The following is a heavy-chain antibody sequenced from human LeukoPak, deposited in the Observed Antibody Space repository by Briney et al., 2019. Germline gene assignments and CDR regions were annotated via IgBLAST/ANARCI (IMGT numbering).Heavy chain of an antibody. D-gene: IGHD3-3*01. J-gene: IGHJ4*02. Sequence: GGSLRLSCAASGFTFSSYAMSWVRQAPGKGLEWVSAISGSGGSTNYADSVKGRFTISRDNSKNTVYLQMNSLRAEDTAVYYCAKETYYDFWSGYSGNYWGRGTRVTVSS. CDR3: AKETYYDFWSGYSGNY. V-gene: IGHV3-23*01. CDR1: GFTFSSYA. CDR2: ISGSGGST.